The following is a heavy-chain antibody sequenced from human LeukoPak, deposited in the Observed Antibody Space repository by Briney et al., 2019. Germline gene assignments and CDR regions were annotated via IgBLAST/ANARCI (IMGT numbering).Heavy chain of an antibody. CDR2: ISGSGGNI. Sequence: GGSLRLSCAASGFTFSSYAMSWVRQAPGKGLEWVSVISGSGGNINYADSVKGRLTISRDNSKNTLYLQMNSLRAEDTAVYYCARGAVHGEYFDYWGQGTLVTVSS. V-gene: IGHV3-23*01. CDR1: GFTFSSYA. D-gene: IGHD3-10*01. J-gene: IGHJ4*02. CDR3: ARGAVHGEYFDY.